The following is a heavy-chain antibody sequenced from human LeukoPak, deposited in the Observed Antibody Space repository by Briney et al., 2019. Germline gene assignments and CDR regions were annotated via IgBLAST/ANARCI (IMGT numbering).Heavy chain of an antibody. J-gene: IGHJ3*02. Sequence: GGSLRLSCAAAGFTFSSYAMNWVRQAPGKGLEWVSVISGNGDNTYYADSGKGRFTISRDNSKNTLYLQMNSLRAEDTAVYYCAKDLRGGNKINDAFDIWGQGTMVTVSS. D-gene: IGHD4-23*01. CDR1: GFTFSSYA. CDR3: AKDLRGGNKINDAFDI. V-gene: IGHV3-23*01. CDR2: ISGNGDNT.